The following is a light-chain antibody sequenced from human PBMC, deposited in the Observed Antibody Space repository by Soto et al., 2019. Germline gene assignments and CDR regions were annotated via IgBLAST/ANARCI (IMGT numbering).Light chain of an antibody. Sequence: EIVLTQSPGTLSLSPGERATLSCRASQNIGSNSLGWYQQKPGQAPRLLIYGASRRATGIPDRFSASGSGTDFTLTISRLEPEDFAVYYCQHYGTSRVTFGPGTKVDIK. CDR1: QNIGSNS. V-gene: IGKV3-20*01. J-gene: IGKJ3*01. CDR2: GAS. CDR3: QHYGTSRVT.